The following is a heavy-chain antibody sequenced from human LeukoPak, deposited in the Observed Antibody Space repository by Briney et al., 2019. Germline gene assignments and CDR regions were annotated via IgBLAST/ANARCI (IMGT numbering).Heavy chain of an antibody. CDR1: GFTFNYYA. CDR2: ISGSDGST. D-gene: IGHD3-10*01. CDR3: AKGHGPGSWLVDV. Sequence: GGSLSFSCAASGFTFNYYAMNWVRQVPGKGLEWVSGISGSDGSTYYADSVKGQFTISRDNSKSTLNLQMNSLRVEDTAVYHCAKGHGPGSWLVDVWGKGTTVSV. J-gene: IGHJ6*03. V-gene: IGHV3-23*01.